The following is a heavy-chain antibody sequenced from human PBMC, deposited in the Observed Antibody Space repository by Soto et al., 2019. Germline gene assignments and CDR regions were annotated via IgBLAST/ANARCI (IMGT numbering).Heavy chain of an antibody. V-gene: IGHV1-46*03. CDR1: GYIFTSYY. CDR2: INPGGGST. Sequence: QVHLVQSGAEVKKPGASVKVSCKASGYIFTSYYVHWVRQAPGQGLEWMGLINPGGGSTSYTQSFQGRVTMTRDTSTSTVYMELSSLRSEDTAVYYCARIGSYHGFDYWCQGTLVTVSS. CDR3: ARIGSYHGFDY. D-gene: IGHD3-16*01. J-gene: IGHJ4*02.